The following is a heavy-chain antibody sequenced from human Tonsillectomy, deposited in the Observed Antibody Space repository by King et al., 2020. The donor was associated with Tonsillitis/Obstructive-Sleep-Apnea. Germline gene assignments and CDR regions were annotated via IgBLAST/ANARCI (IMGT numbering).Heavy chain of an antibody. CDR1: GYTFTGYY. CDR2: INPNSGGT. D-gene: IGHD3-3*01. J-gene: IGHJ5*02. CDR3: ARDRVSTLGFLDSVPPPYIWFDP. Sequence: VQLVESGAEVKKPGASVKVSCKASGYTFTGYYMHWVRQAPGQGLEWMGWINPNSGGTNYAQKFQGRVTMTRDTSISTAYMELSRLRSDDTAVYYCARDRVSTLGFLDSVPPPYIWFDPWGQGTLVTVSS. V-gene: IGHV1-2*02.